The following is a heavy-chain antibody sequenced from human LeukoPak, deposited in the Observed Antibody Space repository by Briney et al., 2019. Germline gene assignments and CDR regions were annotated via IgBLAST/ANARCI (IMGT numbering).Heavy chain of an antibody. V-gene: IGHV3-30*02. D-gene: IGHD6-13*01. CDR3: AKDGGIAAEHTLLPWY. CDR2: IRYDGSNK. J-gene: IGHJ4*02. Sequence: GGSLRLSCAASGFTFSSYGMHWVRQAPGKGLEWVAFIRYDGSNKYYADSVKGRFTISRDNSKNTLYLQMNSLRAEDTAVYYCAKDGGIAAEHTLLPWYRGQGTLVTVSS. CDR1: GFTFSSYG.